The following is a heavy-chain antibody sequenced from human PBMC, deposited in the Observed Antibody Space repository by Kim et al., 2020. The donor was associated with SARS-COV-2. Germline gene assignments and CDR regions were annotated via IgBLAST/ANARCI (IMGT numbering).Heavy chain of an antibody. CDR3: ASLAYYYDSSGMLDY. V-gene: IGHV4-39*01. Sequence: SETLSLTCTVSGGSISSSSYYWGWIRQPPGKGLEWIGSIYYSGSTYYNPSLKSRVTISVDTSKNQFSLKLSSVTAADTAVYYCASLAYYYDSSGMLDYWGQGTLVTVSS. J-gene: IGHJ4*02. CDR1: GGSISSSSYY. D-gene: IGHD3-22*01. CDR2: IYYSGST.